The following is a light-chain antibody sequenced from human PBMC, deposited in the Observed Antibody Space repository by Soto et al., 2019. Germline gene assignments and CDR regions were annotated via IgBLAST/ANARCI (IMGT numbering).Light chain of an antibody. J-gene: IGLJ1*01. CDR2: DVT. Sequence: QSALTQPASVSGSPGQSITISCTGTGSGIGSYNYVSWYQHHPGKVPKFIIYDVTNRPSGVSDRFSGSKSGNTASLTISGLQAEDEADYYCNSYTSASTYVFGTGTKLTVL. CDR3: NSYTSASTYV. CDR1: GSGIGSYNY. V-gene: IGLV2-14*03.